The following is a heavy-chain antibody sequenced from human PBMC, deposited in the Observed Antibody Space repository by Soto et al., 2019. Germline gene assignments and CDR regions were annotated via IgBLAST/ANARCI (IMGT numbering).Heavy chain of an antibody. J-gene: IGHJ4*02. CDR1: GYTFTSYG. Sequence: ASVKVSCKSSGYTFTSYGITWVRQAPGQGLEWMGWISADSGKTDYAQSLQGRVTMTTDTSTSTAYMELRSLRSDDTAVYYCARSFERGGASRPTNYWGQGTLVTVSS. D-gene: IGHD2-21*01. CDR3: ARSFERGGASRPTNY. CDR2: ISADSGKT. V-gene: IGHV1-18*01.